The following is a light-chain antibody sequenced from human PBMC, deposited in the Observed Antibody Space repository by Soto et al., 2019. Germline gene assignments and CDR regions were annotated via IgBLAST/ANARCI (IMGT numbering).Light chain of an antibody. J-gene: IGLJ2*01. CDR2: GNS. CDR1: SSNIGAGYD. V-gene: IGLV1-40*01. CDR3: QSYHSSLSGFVV. Sequence: QSVLTQPPSVSGAPGQRVTISCTGSSSNIGAGYDVHWYQQLPGTAPKLLIYGNSNRPSGVADRFSGSTSGTSASLAITGLHAEDEADYYCQSYHSSLSGFVVFGGGTKLTVL.